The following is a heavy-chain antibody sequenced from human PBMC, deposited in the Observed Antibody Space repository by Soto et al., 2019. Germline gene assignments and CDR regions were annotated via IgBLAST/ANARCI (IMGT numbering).Heavy chain of an antibody. CDR1: GFTFSSYA. CDR3: ATSRNIAVRVATIYYFDY. CDR2: ISGSGGST. J-gene: IGHJ4*02. Sequence: VGSLRLSCAASGFTFSSYAMSWVRQAPGKGLEWVSAISGSGGSTYYADSVKGRFTISRDNSKNTRYLQMNSLRAEDTAVYYCATSRNIAVRVATIYYFDYWGQGTLVTVSS. V-gene: IGHV3-23*01. D-gene: IGHD5-12*01.